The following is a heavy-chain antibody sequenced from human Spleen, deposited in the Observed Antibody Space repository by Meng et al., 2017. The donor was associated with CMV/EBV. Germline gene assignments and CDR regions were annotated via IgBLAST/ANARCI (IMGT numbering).Heavy chain of an antibody. J-gene: IGHJ5*02. V-gene: IGHV1-18*01. CDR2: ISTYNDNT. Sequence: YSFTNNGITWVRQAPGQGLEWMGWISTYNDNTNYAQKSQGRVTMTTDTSSNTAYMELKSLRSDDTAVYYCARGGYQQLSRRWWFDPWGQGTLVTVSS. D-gene: IGHD2-2*01. CDR3: ARGGYQQLSRRWWFDP. CDR1: YSFTNNG.